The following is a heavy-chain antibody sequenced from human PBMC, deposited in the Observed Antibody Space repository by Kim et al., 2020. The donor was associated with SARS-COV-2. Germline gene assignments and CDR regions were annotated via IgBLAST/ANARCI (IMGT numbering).Heavy chain of an antibody. J-gene: IGHJ2*01. CDR2: ISHTGST. Sequence: SETLSLTCAVSGGSISSGGFSWTWIRQPPGKGLEWIGYISHTGSTSFNPSLKSRVTVSSDRSQNQLSLELRSVTAADTAVYFCARLTGYPGYFDLWG. V-gene: IGHV4-30-2*01. CDR3: ARLTGYPGYFDL. CDR1: GGSISSGGFS. D-gene: IGHD6-25*01.